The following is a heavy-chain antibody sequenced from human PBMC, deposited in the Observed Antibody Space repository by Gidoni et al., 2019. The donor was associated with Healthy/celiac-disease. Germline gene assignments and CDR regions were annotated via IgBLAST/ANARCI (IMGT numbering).Heavy chain of an antibody. CDR1: GFTFSSYS. CDR2: ISSSSSTI. J-gene: IGHJ4*02. D-gene: IGHD3-10*01. CDR3: ARLVRGVITKGFDY. Sequence: EVQLVESGGGLVQPGGSLRLSCAASGFTFSSYSMNWVRQAPGKGLEWVSYISSSSSTIYYADSVKGRFTISRDNAKNSLYLQMNSLRAEDTAVYYCARLVRGVITKGFDYWGQGTLVTVSS. V-gene: IGHV3-48*01.